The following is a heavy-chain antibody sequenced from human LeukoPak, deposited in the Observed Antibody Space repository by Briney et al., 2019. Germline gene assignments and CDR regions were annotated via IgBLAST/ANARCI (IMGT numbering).Heavy chain of an antibody. V-gene: IGHV1-46*01. CDR2: INPSGGSA. J-gene: IGHJ4*02. D-gene: IGHD6-13*01. CDR3: ARVGIAAAGPDY. Sequence: ASVKVSCKASGYTFTSYYMHWVRQAPGQGLEWMGIINPSGGSASYAQKFQGRVTMTRDTSTSTVYMELSSLRSEDTAVYYCARVGIAAAGPDYWGQGTLVTVSS. CDR1: GYTFTSYY.